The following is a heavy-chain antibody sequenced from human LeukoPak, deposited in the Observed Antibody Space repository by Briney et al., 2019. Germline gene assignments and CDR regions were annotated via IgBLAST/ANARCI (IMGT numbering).Heavy chain of an antibody. J-gene: IGHJ3*02. Sequence: GGSLRLSCAASGFTFSSYWMHWVRHAPGKGLVWVSRINSDGSSTSYADSVKGRFTISRDNAKNTLYLQMNSLRAEDTAVYYCASPPDFDEAFDIWGQGTMVTVSS. CDR2: INSDGSST. CDR1: GFTFSSYW. D-gene: IGHD1-14*01. CDR3: ASPPDFDEAFDI. V-gene: IGHV3-74*01.